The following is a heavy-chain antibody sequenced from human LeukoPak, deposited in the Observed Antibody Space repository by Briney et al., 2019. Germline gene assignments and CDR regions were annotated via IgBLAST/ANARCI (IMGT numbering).Heavy chain of an antibody. D-gene: IGHD6-19*01. Sequence: SETLSLTCTVSGGSVSSYYWSWIRQPPGKGLEWIGYIYCSGSTNYNPSLKSRVTISVDTSKNQFSLKLSSVTAADTAVYYCASENPLAVAGRFDYWGQGTLVTVSS. CDR3: ASENPLAVAGRFDY. CDR1: GGSVSSYY. CDR2: IYCSGST. J-gene: IGHJ4*02. V-gene: IGHV4-59*02.